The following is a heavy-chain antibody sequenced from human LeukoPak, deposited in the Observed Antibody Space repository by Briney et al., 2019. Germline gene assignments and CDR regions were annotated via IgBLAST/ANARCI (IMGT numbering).Heavy chain of an antibody. CDR3: SRSSNWYSNWFDP. CDR2: ISTSSSST. Sequence: KPGGSLRLSCAASGITFSSYSMSWVRQAPGKGLEWVSSISTSSSSTYYTDSVKGRFTISRDNAKNSVYLQMNSLRVEEPAVYDLSRSSNWYSNWFDPRGQGTLVT. CDR1: GITFSSYS. J-gene: IGHJ5*02. V-gene: IGHV3-21*01. D-gene: IGHD6-13*01.